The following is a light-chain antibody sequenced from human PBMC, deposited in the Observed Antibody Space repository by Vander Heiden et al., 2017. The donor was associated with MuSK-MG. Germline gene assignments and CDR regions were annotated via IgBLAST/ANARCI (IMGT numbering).Light chain of an antibody. Sequence: EIVMTQSPATLSVSPGERATLSCRASQSVNSNLAWYQQQPGQAPRLLIFGASIRAAGFPARFSGSGSGTEFTLTISSLQSEDFAVYYCQQYNNWPYTFGPGTKLEIK. V-gene: IGKV3-15*01. CDR2: GAS. CDR3: QQYNNWPYT. CDR1: QSVNSN. J-gene: IGKJ2*01.